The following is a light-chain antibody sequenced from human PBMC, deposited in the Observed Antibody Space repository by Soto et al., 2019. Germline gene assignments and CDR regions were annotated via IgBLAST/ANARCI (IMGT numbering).Light chain of an antibody. CDR3: QQYNNWPRT. Sequence: EIVLTQSPGTLSLSPGERATLSCRASQSVSGSFLAWYQQKPGQAPRLLLYGASSRATGIPDRFSGSGSGTDFTLTISSLQSEDFGVYYCQQYNNWPRTFGQGTKVDIK. V-gene: IGKV3-20*01. CDR2: GAS. J-gene: IGKJ1*01. CDR1: QSVSGSF.